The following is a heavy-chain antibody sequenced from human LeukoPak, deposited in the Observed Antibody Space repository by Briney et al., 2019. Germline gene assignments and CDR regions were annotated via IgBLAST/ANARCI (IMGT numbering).Heavy chain of an antibody. V-gene: IGHV4-30-2*01. Sequence: SQTLSLTCTVSGGSISSGGYYWSWIRQPPGKGLERIGYIYHSGSTYYNPSLKSRVTISVDRSKNQFSLKLSSVTAADTAAYYCAREDSGQLVHDAFDIWGQGTMVTVSS. J-gene: IGHJ3*02. D-gene: IGHD6-13*01. CDR2: IYHSGST. CDR3: AREDSGQLVHDAFDI. CDR1: GGSISSGGYY.